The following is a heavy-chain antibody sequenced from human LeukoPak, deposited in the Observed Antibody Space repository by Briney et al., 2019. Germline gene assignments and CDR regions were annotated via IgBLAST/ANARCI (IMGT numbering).Heavy chain of an antibody. Sequence: PGGSLRLSCAASGFTFSSYSMNWVRQAPGKGLEWVSSISSSSSYIYYADSVKGRFTISRDNAKNSLYLQMNSLRAEDTAVYYCARVGCSYCYYGMDVWGQGTTVTVSS. J-gene: IGHJ6*02. CDR2: ISSSSSYI. D-gene: IGHD5-18*01. CDR3: ARVGCSYCYYGMDV. CDR1: GFTFSSYS. V-gene: IGHV3-21*01.